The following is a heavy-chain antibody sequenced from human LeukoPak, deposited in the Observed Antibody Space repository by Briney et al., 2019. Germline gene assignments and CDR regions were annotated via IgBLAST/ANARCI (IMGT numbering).Heavy chain of an antibody. V-gene: IGHV3-21*01. CDR1: GFTFSSYS. CDR2: ISSSSSYI. CDR3: AKGRSGWYGAFDY. Sequence: GGSLRLSCAASGFTFSSYSMNWVRQAPGKGLEWVSSISSSSSYIYYADSVKGRFTISRDNAKNSLYLQMNSLRAEDTAVYYCAKGRSGWYGAFDYWGQGTLVTVSS. D-gene: IGHD6-19*01. J-gene: IGHJ4*02.